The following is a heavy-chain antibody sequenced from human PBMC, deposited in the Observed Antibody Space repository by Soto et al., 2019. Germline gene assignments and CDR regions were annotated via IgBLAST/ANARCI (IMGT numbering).Heavy chain of an antibody. D-gene: IGHD1-1*01. CDR2: IIPIFGTA. J-gene: IGHJ4*02. CDR1: GGTFSSYA. V-gene: IGHV1-69*13. CDR3: AIFRPVQMAPANLDY. Sequence: SVKVSCKASGGTFSSYAISWVRQAPGQGLEWMGGIIPIFGTANYAQKFQGRVTITADESTSTAYMELCSLRSEDTAVYYCAIFRPVQMAPANLDYRCQGTLVTGSS.